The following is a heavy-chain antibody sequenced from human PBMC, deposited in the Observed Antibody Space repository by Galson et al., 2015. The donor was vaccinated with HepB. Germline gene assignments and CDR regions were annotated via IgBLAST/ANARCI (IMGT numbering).Heavy chain of an antibody. Sequence: SVKVSCKASGGTFSSYAISWVRQAPGQGLEWMGGIIPIFGTANYAQKFQGRVTITADESTSTAYMELSSLRSEDTAVYYCASCLDCDGSGWYSAFDIWGQGTMVTVSS. CDR2: IIPIFGTA. CDR1: GGTFSSYA. D-gene: IGHD6-19*01. CDR3: ASCLDCDGSGWYSAFDI. J-gene: IGHJ3*02. V-gene: IGHV1-69*13.